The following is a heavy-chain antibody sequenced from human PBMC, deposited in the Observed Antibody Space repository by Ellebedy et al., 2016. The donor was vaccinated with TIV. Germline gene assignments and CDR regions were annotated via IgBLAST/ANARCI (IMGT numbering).Heavy chain of an antibody. CDR3: AKDLYDSSAYDY. Sequence: GESLKISXAASGFTFSSYAMSWVRQAPGKGLEWVSAISGSGGSTYYADSVKGRFTISRDNSKNTLYLQMNSLRAEDTAVYYCAKDLYDSSAYDYWGQGTLVTVSS. J-gene: IGHJ4*02. V-gene: IGHV3-23*01. CDR2: ISGSGGST. CDR1: GFTFSSYA. D-gene: IGHD3-22*01.